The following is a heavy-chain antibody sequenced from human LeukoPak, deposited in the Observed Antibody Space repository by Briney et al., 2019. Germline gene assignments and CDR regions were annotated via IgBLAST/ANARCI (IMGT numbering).Heavy chain of an antibody. CDR2: ISAYNGNT. V-gene: IGHV1-18*01. D-gene: IGHD3-3*01. Sequence: ASVKVSCKASGYTFTSYGISWVQQAPGQGLEWMGWISAYNGNTNYAQKLQGRVTMTTDTSTSTAYMELRSLRSDDTAVYYCASPTLGAGADFWSGYTDYYGMDVWGQGTTVTVSS. CDR3: ASPTLGAGADFWSGYTDYYGMDV. CDR1: GYTFTSYG. J-gene: IGHJ6*02.